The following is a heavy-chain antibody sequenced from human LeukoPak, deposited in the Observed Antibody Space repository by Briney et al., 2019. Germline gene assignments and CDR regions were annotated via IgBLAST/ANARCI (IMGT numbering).Heavy chain of an antibody. J-gene: IGHJ5*02. CDR1: GYTFTSYD. CDR2: MNPNSGNT. V-gene: IGHV1-8*01. Sequence: GASVKVSCKASGYTFTSYDINWVRQATGQGLEWMGWMNPNSGNTGYAQKFQGRVTMTRNTSISTAYMELSSLRSEDTAVYYCARGLPYRRGYDLGGAKPGNWFDPWGQGTLVTVSS. CDR3: ARGLPYRRGYDLGGAKPGNWFDP. D-gene: IGHD5-12*01.